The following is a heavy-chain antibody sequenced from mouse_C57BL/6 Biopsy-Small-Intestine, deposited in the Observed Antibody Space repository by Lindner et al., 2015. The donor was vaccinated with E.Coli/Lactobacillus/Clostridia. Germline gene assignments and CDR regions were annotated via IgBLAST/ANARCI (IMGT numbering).Heavy chain of an antibody. CDR1: GYSFTGYY. J-gene: IGHJ2*01. V-gene: IGHV1-42*01. D-gene: IGHD2-10*01. Sequence: VQLQESGPELVKPGASVKISCKASGYSFTGYYMNWVKQSPEKSLEWIGEINPTTGGTTYNLKFKGKATITVDKYSITAYIQLKSLTSEDSAVYYCARSYYDNLDYWGQGTTLTVSS. CDR3: ARSYYDNLDY. CDR2: INPTTGGT.